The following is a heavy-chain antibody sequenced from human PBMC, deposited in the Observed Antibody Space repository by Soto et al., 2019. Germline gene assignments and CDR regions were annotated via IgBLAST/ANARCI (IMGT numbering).Heavy chain of an antibody. D-gene: IGHD6-6*01. J-gene: IGHJ5*02. CDR1: GFTFSSYS. Sequence: GSLVLACTGSGFTFSSYSMNWVRQAPGKGLEWVSYISSSSTIYYADSVKGRFTISRDNAKNSLYLQMNSLRDEDTAVYYCAKDLGENEYSSSPGWFDPWGQGTLVTVSS. V-gene: IGHV3-48*02. CDR3: AKDLGENEYSSSPGWFDP. CDR2: ISSSSTI.